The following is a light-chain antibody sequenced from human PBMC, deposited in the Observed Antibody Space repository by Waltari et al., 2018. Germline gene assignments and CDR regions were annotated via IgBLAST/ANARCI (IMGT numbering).Light chain of an antibody. Sequence: QLVLTHSPSASASLAASVKLTCTLSSGHSHYAIAWHQQLPEKGPRCLMKLNSDGSHNKGDGVPDRFSGSSSGAERYLTISSLQSEDEADYYCQTWGTGIVIFGGGTRLTVL. CDR2: LNSDGSH. V-gene: IGLV4-69*01. J-gene: IGLJ2*01. CDR3: QTWGTGIVI. CDR1: SGHSHYA.